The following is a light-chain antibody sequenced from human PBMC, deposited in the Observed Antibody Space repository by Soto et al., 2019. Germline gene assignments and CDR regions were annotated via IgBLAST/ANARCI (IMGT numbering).Light chain of an antibody. J-gene: IGKJ2*01. V-gene: IGKV1-12*01. CDR1: EGIRSW. Sequence: DIQMTQSPSTVSASVGDRVTMTCRASEGIRSWLVWYQQKPGKAPKLLIYAASRLHSGVPSRFSGSGSGTDFTLTISSLQPEDFATYYCQQGNSFPYTFGQGTTLEMK. CDR2: AAS. CDR3: QQGNSFPYT.